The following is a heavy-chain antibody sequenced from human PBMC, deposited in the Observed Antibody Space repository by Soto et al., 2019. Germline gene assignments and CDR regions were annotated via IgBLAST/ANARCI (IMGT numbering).Heavy chain of an antibody. D-gene: IGHD6-13*01. J-gene: IGHJ4*02. Sequence: PGGSLRLSCAASGFTFSSYAMSWVRQAPGKGLEWVSVISGSGGSTYYADSVKGRFTISRDNSKNTLYLQMNSLRAEDTAVYYRARRSSSWSFDYWGQGTLVTVSS. CDR1: GFTFSSYA. CDR2: ISGSGGST. V-gene: IGHV3-23*01. CDR3: ARRSSSWSFDY.